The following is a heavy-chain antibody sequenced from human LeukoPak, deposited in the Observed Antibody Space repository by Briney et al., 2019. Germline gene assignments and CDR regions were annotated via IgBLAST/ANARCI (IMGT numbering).Heavy chain of an antibody. V-gene: IGHV1-3*03. Sequence: GASVKVSCKASGYTFTSYAMHWVRQAPGQRLEWMGWINAGNGNTKYSQEFQGRVTITRNTPISTAYMELSSLRSEDTAVYYCARGAYSSRRNPHFGYWGQGTLVTVSS. D-gene: IGHD6-13*01. J-gene: IGHJ4*02. CDR2: INAGNGNT. CDR3: ARGAYSSRRNPHFGY. CDR1: GYTFTSYA.